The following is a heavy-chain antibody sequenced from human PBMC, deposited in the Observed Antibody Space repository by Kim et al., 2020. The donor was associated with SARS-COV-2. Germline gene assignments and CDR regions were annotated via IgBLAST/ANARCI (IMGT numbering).Heavy chain of an antibody. CDR1: GGSISSYY. J-gene: IGHJ3*02. D-gene: IGHD6-19*01. Sequence: SETLSLTCTVSGGSISSYYWSWIRQPPGKGLEWIGYIYYSGSTNYNPSLKSRVTISVDTSKNQFSLKLSSVTAADTAVYYCARHWVGVAVAGTGDAFDIWGQGTMVTVSS. CDR3: ARHWVGVAVAGTGDAFDI. CDR2: IYYSGST. V-gene: IGHV4-59*08.